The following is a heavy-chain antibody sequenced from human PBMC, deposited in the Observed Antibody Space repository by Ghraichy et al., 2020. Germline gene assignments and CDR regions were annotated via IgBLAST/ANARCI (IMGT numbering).Heavy chain of an antibody. V-gene: IGHV4-39*01. J-gene: IGHJ4*02. CDR2: IYYSGST. D-gene: IGHD1-26*01. Sequence: SETLSLTCTVSGGSISSSSYYCGWIRQPPGKGLEWIGSIYYSGSTYYNPSLKSRVTISVDTSKNQFSLKLSSVTAADTAVYYCARQGGRTYYFDYWGQGTLVTVSS. CDR1: GGSISSSSYY. CDR3: ARQGGRTYYFDY.